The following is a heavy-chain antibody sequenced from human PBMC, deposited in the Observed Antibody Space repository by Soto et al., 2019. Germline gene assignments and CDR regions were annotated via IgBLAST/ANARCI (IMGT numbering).Heavy chain of an antibody. CDR2: IWYDGSNK. V-gene: IGHV3-33*01. CDR1: GFTFSSYG. CDR3: ARQSRYQLLCGHMGY. D-gene: IGHD2-2*01. J-gene: IGHJ4*02. Sequence: QVQLVESGGGVVQPGRSLRLSCAASGFTFSSYGMHWVRQARGKGLEWVAVIWYDGSNKYYADSVKGRFTISRDNSKNTLSLQMNSLRAEDTAVYYCARQSRYQLLCGHMGYWGQGTLVTVSS.